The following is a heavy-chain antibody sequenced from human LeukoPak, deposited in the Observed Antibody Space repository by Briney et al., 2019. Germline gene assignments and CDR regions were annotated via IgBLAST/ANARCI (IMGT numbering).Heavy chain of an antibody. CDR2: IYWDDDK. Sequence: GPTLVKPTQTLTLTCTFSGFSLSTSGVGVGWIRQPPGKALEWLALIYWDDDKRYSPSLKSRLTITKDTSKNQVVLTMTNMDPVDTATYYCAHSLGYCSGGSCYVLFDYWGQGTLVTVSS. J-gene: IGHJ4*02. D-gene: IGHD2-15*01. V-gene: IGHV2-5*02. CDR3: AHSLGYCSGGSCYVLFDY. CDR1: GFSLSTSGVG.